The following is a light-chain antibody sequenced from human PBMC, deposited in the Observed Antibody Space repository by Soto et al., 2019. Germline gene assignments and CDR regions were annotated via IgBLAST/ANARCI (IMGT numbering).Light chain of an antibody. CDR1: QSVSSSY. V-gene: IGKV3-20*01. CDR2: GAS. J-gene: IGKJ1*01. Sequence: EIVLTQSPGTLSWSPGERATLSCRARQSVSSSYLAWYQQKPGQAPRLLIYGASSRATGIPDRCSGSGSGKDFTLTISRLEPEDFAVYYCQQYGSSPRTFGQGTKVDIK. CDR3: QQYGSSPRT.